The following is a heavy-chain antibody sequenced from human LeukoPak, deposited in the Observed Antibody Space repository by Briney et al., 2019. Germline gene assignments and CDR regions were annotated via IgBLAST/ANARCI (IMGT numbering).Heavy chain of an antibody. CDR2: ISSSGSTI. V-gene: IGHV3-11*01. J-gene: IGHJ4*02. CDR3: AQIDYYDSTTRSPADY. Sequence: GGSLRLSRAASGFTFSDYYMSWIRQAPGKGLEWVSYISSSGSTIYYGDSVKGRFNISRDNAKNSLYLQMNSQRAEDTAVYYCAQIDYYDSTTRSPADYWGQGTLVTVSS. CDR1: GFTFSDYY. D-gene: IGHD3-22*01.